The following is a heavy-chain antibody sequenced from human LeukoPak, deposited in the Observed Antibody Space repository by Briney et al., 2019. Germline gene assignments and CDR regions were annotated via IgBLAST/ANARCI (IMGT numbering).Heavy chain of an antibody. CDR1: GYTFTGYY. D-gene: IGHD3-10*01. CDR3: ARENPIVVRGVIGRDAFDI. CDR2: INPNSGGT. J-gene: IGHJ3*02. V-gene: IGHV1-2*02. Sequence: GASVKVSCKASGYTFTGYYMHWVRQAPGQGLGWMGWINPNSGGTNYAQKFQGRVTMTRDTSISTAYMELSRLRSDDTAVYYCARENPIVVRGVIGRDAFDIWGQGTTVTVSS.